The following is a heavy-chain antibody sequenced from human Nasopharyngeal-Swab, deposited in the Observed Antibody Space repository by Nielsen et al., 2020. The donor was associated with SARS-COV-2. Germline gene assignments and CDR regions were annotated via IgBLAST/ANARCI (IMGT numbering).Heavy chain of an antibody. V-gene: IGHV1-24*01. CDR3: ATAPAYCGGDCYSVGLSG. D-gene: IGHD2-21*02. CDR1: GYTLTELY. Sequence: ASVNVSCQVSGYTLTELYMHWVRQAPGKGLEWMGGFDPDDGETIYAQKFQGRVTMTEDTSTDTAYMELSSLRSEDTAVYYCATAPAYCGGDCYSVGLSGWGQGTLVTVSS. CDR2: FDPDDGET. J-gene: IGHJ4*02.